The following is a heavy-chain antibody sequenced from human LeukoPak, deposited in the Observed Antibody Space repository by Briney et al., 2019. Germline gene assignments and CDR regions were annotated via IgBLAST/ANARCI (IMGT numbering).Heavy chain of an antibody. CDR2: ISYDGSNK. Sequence: VQPGGSLILSCAASGFTFSSYAMSWVRQAPGKGLEWVAVISYDGSNKFYADSVKGRFTLSRDNSKNTLYLQMNSLRIEDTAVYYCGRGSVGFGELNYWGQGALVTVSS. CDR3: GRGSVGFGELNY. V-gene: IGHV3-30-3*01. J-gene: IGHJ4*02. D-gene: IGHD3-10*01. CDR1: GFTFSSYA.